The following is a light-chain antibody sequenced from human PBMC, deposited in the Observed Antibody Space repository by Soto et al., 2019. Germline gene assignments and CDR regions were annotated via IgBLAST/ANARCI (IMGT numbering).Light chain of an antibody. Sequence: QSVLTQPASVSGSPGQSITISCTGTSSDVGNYNFVSWFQQYPGKAPKLIIYEVSNRPSGISNRFSGSKSGNTASLTISGLQAEDEADYYCSSYTRSSTLVFGGGTKLTVL. CDR1: SSDVGNYNF. V-gene: IGLV2-14*01. CDR2: EVS. CDR3: SSYTRSSTLV. J-gene: IGLJ3*02.